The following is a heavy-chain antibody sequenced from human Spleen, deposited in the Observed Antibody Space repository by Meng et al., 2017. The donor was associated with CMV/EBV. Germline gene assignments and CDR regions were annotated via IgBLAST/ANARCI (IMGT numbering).Heavy chain of an antibody. V-gene: IGHV1-46*01. CDR3: ARDLGGGYYDYVWGSYRQIDY. CDR1: YY. Sequence: YYMHWRRQAPGQGLEWMGIIKPSGGSTSYAQKFQGRVTMTRDTSTSTVYMELSSLRSEDTAVYYCARDLGGGYYDYVWGSYRQIDYWGQGTLVTVSS. D-gene: IGHD3-16*02. J-gene: IGHJ4*02. CDR2: IKPSGGST.